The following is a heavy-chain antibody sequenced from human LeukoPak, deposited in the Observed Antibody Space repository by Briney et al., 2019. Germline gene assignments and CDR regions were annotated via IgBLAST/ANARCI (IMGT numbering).Heavy chain of an antibody. V-gene: IGHV1-69*13. CDR3: ARLPLRSIAVGYYGMDV. CDR1: GGTFSSYA. J-gene: IGHJ6*02. D-gene: IGHD6-6*01. Sequence: WASVKVSCKASGGTFSSYAISWVRQATGQGLEWMGGIISIFGTANYAQKFQGRVTITADESTSTAYMELSSLRSEDTAVYYCARLPLRSIAVGYYGMDVWGQGTTVTVSS. CDR2: IISIFGTA.